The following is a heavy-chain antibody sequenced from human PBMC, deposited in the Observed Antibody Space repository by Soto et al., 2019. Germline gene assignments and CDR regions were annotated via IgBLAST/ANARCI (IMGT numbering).Heavy chain of an antibody. J-gene: IGHJ4*02. CDR1: GYTFTSYA. CDR2: FNAGNGNT. Sequence: GASVKVSCKASGYTFTSYAMHWVRQAPGQRLEWMGWFNAGNGNTKYSQKFQGRVTITRDTSASTAYMELSSLRSEDTAVYYCAGSGSYSFAYWGQGTLVTVSS. CDR3: AGSGSYSFAY. V-gene: IGHV1-3*01. D-gene: IGHD3-10*01.